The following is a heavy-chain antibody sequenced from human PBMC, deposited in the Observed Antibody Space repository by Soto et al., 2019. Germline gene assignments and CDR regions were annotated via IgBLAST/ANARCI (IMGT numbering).Heavy chain of an antibody. J-gene: IGHJ4*02. CDR3: ARHYFDSSGYYLQGVDS. CDR2: IDYSGST. Sequence: SETLSLTCTVSGGSISSSSYSWGWIRQPPGKGLEWIGSIDYSGSTYSNPSLNSRVTMSVDTSKNQFSLKLSSVTAADTAVYYCARHYFDSSGYYLQGVDSWGQGTLVTVSS. V-gene: IGHV4-39*01. CDR1: GGSISSSSYS. D-gene: IGHD3-22*01.